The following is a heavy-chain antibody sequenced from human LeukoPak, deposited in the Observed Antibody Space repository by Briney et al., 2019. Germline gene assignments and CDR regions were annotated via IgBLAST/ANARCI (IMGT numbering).Heavy chain of an antibody. D-gene: IGHD2-15*01. V-gene: IGHV4-34*01. CDR1: GFTFSTYA. J-gene: IGHJ4*02. Sequence: GSLRLSCAASGFTFSTYAMTWVRQPPGKGLEWIGEINHSGSTNYNPSLKSRVTISVDTSKNQFSLKLSSVTAADTAVYYCARTYCSGGSCYYFDYWGQGTLVTVSS. CDR3: ARTYCSGGSCYYFDY. CDR2: INHSGST.